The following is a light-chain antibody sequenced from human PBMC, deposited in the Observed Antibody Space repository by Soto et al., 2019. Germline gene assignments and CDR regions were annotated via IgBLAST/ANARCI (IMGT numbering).Light chain of an antibody. CDR1: QSVLYSSNNKNY. Sequence: DIVMTQSPDSLAVSLGERATINCKSSQSVLYSSNNKNYLAWHQQKPGQPPKLLIYWASTRESGVPDRFSGSGSGTDFTLTISSLQAEDVAVYYCQHYYSHPHGFGQGTKVEIK. CDR3: QHYYSHPHG. V-gene: IGKV4-1*01. CDR2: WAS. J-gene: IGKJ1*01.